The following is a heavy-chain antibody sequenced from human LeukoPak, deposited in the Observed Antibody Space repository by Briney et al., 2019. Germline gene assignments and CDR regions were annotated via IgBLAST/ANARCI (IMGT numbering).Heavy chain of an antibody. D-gene: IGHD1-26*01. CDR1: GFTFSSYG. Sequence: PGGSLRLSCAASGFTFSSYGMHWVRQAPGKGLEWVAFIRNDGSNKYYADSVKGRFTISRDNSKNTLYLQMNSLRAVDTSVYYCANLPTALGATTVVYWGQGNLVTVSS. V-gene: IGHV3-30*02. J-gene: IGHJ4*02. CDR2: IRNDGSNK. CDR3: ANLPTALGATTVVY.